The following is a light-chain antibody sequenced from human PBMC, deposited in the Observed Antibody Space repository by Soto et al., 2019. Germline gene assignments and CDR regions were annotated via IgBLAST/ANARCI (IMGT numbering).Light chain of an antibody. CDR3: QQYDTYWT. J-gene: IGKJ1*01. CDR1: QSIGSW. Sequence: DIQMTQSPSTLSASVGDRVTITCRASQSIGSWLAWYQQKPGKAPKFLIYKASTLESGVPSRFSGSGSGTDFPLTISRLPPDDFATYYCQQYDTYWTFGQGTKVEIK. V-gene: IGKV1-5*03. CDR2: KAS.